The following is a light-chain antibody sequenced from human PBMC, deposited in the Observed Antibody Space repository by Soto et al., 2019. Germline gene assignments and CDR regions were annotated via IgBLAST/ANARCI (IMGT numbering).Light chain of an antibody. V-gene: IGKV3-15*01. CDR1: QSISDN. CDR2: GAS. Sequence: DIVMTQSPAILSVSLGERATLSCLASQSISDNLAWYQQRSGQAPRLLIYGASTRATGVPARFSGSGSGTEFTLTISSLQSDDFAIYYCQQYTSWPPLTFGGGNKVE. J-gene: IGKJ4*01. CDR3: QQYTSWPPLT.